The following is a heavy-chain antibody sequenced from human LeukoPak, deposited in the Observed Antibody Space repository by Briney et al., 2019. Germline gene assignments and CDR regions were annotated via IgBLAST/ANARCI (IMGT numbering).Heavy chain of an antibody. CDR1: GYTFTSYY. D-gene: IGHD3-3*01. CDR2: ISAYNGNT. Sequence: ASVKVSCKASGYTFTSYYMHWVRQAPGQGLEWMGWISAYNGNTNYAQKLQGRVTMTTDTSTSTAYMELRSLRSDDTAVYYCARERNDFWSGYYAFDYWGQGTLVTVSS. V-gene: IGHV1-18*04. J-gene: IGHJ4*02. CDR3: ARERNDFWSGYYAFDY.